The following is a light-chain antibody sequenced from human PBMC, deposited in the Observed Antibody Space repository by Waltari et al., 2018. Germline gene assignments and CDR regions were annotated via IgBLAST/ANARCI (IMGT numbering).Light chain of an antibody. Sequence: QSVLTQAPSMSGAPGQRVPIPCTGSGSNIGAGLDVHWYQQLPRAAPKLLIYGSTSRPLGVPDRFFGSTSGTSASLVIIGLQPEDEAVYYCQSYDTSLSVVFGGGTKLTVL. CDR3: QSYDTSLSVV. V-gene: IGLV1-40*01. CDR2: GST. CDR1: GSNIGAGLD. J-gene: IGLJ3*02.